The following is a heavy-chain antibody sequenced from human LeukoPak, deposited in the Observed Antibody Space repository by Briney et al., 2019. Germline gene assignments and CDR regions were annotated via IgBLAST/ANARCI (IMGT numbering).Heavy chain of an antibody. CDR2: IYSGGST. J-gene: IGHJ6*03. V-gene: IGHV3-53*01. CDR3: ARAQWRTYSYYHIDV. D-gene: IGHD6-19*01. CDR1: GFTVSFNY. Sequence: GGSLRLSCAASGFTVSFNYMSWVRQAPGKWLEWISVIYSGGSTSYADSVKGRFTISRDDSNNTLYPQKNRLRAEDTAIYYCARAQWRTYSYYHIDVWGKGTTVTVSS.